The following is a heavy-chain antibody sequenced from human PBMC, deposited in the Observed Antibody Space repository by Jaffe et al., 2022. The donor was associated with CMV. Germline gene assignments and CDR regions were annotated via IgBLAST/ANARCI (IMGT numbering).Heavy chain of an antibody. CDR1: GGTFSSYA. CDR3: ARDQDTVTPVDYYYYMDV. Sequence: QVQLVQSGAEVKKPGSSVKVSCKASGGTFSSYAISWVRQAPGQGLEWMGRIIPILGIANYAQKFQGRVTITADKSTSTAYMELSSLRSEDTAVYYCARDQDTVTPVDYYYYMDVWGKGTTVTVSS. J-gene: IGHJ6*03. D-gene: IGHD4-4*01. V-gene: IGHV1-69*09. CDR2: IIPILGIA.